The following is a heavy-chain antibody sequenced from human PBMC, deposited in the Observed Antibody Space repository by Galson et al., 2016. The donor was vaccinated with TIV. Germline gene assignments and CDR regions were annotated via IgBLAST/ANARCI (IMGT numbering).Heavy chain of an antibody. CDR3: ARERHMDY. V-gene: IGHV1-2*02. CDR2: INPKSGDT. CDR1: GYTFTDYY. Sequence: SVKVSCKASGYTFTDYYIHWVRQAPGQGLEWMGWINPKSGDTKYAQKFEGRVTMTRDTSISTVFMELSSLIYDDTAVFYCARERHMDYWGQGPRSPSPQ. J-gene: IGHJ4*02.